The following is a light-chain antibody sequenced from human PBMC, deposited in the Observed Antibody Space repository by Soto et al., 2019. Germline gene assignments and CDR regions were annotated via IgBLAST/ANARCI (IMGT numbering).Light chain of an antibody. J-gene: IGKJ2*02. CDR1: QSVLYSSNNKNY. V-gene: IGKV4-1*01. CDR3: QQYYSTWWT. CDR2: WAS. Sequence: DIVMTQSPDSLAVSLGERATINCKSSQSVLYSSNNKNYLAWYQQKPGQPPKLLIYWASTRESVVPDRFSGSGSGTDFTLTISSLQAEDVAVYYCQQYYSTWWTFGQGTKLEIK.